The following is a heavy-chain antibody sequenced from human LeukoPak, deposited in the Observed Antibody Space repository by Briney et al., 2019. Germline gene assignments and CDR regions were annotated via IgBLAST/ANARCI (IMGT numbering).Heavy chain of an antibody. V-gene: IGHV3-30-3*01. CDR2: ISYDGSNK. CDR1: GFTFSSYA. Sequence: PGGSLRLSCAASGFTFSSYAMHWVRQAPGKGLEWVAVISYDGSNKYYADSVKGRFTISRDNSKNTLYLQMNSLRAEDTAVYYCARGPGRYYYDSSGYHDYWGQGTLVTVSS. J-gene: IGHJ4*02. CDR3: ARGPGRYYYDSSGYHDY. D-gene: IGHD3-22*01.